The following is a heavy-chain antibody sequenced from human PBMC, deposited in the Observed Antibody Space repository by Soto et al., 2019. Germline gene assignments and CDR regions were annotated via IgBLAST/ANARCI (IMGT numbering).Heavy chain of an antibody. CDR3: ARSPPSSYYGGSGTFDY. V-gene: IGHV4-4*02. CDR1: GGFTSTNNW. Sequence: QLQLQESGPGLVRPSGTLSLTCAVSGGFTSTNNWWSWVRQPPGKGLEWIGDAYQSGSTEYNPSLKSRVSISVDKSKNQISLKLPSATAADTAVYYCARSPPSSYYGGSGTFDYWGQGTLVTVS. D-gene: IGHD3-10*01. J-gene: IGHJ4*02. CDR2: AYQSGST.